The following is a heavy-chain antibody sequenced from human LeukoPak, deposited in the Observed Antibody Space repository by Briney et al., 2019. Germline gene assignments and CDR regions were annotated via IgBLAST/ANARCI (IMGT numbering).Heavy chain of an antibody. CDR2: IIWYDEK. J-gene: IGHJ3*02. CDR1: WTSLSNARLH. D-gene: IGHD3-10*01. V-gene: IGHV2-26*01. Sequence: ESGPTLSHATYTLTLTSTVFWTSLSNARLHVSWIREPPAKALVWLAHIIWYDEKSYRTSLKRRLTISKGTSASQLCLTLCNMDPVDAATYYGARIATMGDAFDIWGQGTMVTVSS. CDR3: ARIATMGDAFDI.